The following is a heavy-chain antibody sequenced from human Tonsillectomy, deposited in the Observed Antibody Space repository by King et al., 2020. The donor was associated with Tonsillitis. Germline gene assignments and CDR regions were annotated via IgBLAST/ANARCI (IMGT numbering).Heavy chain of an antibody. CDR2: IRSKAYGGPT. Sequence: VQLVESGGGLVQPGRSLRLSCTASGFTFGDYAMSWVRQAPGKGLEWVGFIRSKAYGGPTGYAPSWKGRFTISRDVSKSIAYLQMNSLKTEDTTVFYCTRVPRWSTLYAFDLWGQGTMVTVSS. CDR1: GFTFGDYA. D-gene: IGHD3-3*01. CDR3: TRVPRWSTLYAFDL. J-gene: IGHJ3*01. V-gene: IGHV3-49*04.